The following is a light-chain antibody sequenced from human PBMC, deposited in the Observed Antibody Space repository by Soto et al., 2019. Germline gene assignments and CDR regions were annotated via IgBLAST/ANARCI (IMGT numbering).Light chain of an antibody. V-gene: IGKV1-5*01. J-gene: IGKJ1*01. CDR1: KSISIW. CDR2: DAS. CDR3: QQYDGYPWT. Sequence: DIQMTQSPSTLSASVGDRVTITCRASKSISIWLAWYQQKPGKAPKLLIFDASTLENGVPSRFSGSGPGTGFSLTISSLQPDDFATYYCQQYDGYPWTFGQGTKVDI.